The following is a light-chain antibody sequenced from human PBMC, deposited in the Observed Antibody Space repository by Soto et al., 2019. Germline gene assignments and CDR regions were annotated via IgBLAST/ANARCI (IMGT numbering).Light chain of an antibody. CDR3: QHYYNLPYT. V-gene: IGKV4-1*01. CDR1: QSVLHSSNNKNY. CDR2: WAS. Sequence: DIVMTQSPDSLAVSLGERATIDCKSSQSVLHSSNNKNYLAWYQQKPGQPPKLLIYWASTRESGVPDRFSGSGSGTDFTLTISSLQAEDVAVYYCQHYYNLPYTFGRGTNLEIK. J-gene: IGKJ2*01.